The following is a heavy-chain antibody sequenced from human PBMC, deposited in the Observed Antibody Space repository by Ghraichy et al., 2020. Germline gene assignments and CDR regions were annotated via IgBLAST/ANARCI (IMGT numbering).Heavy chain of an antibody. J-gene: IGHJ4*02. V-gene: IGHV3-23*01. Sequence: LSLTCAASGFTFRNYAMGWVRQAPGKGLEWVSAITGSGGTNTYYRDSVKGRFTISRDDSKDTFYLQMNSLTAEDTAVYYCAKDTSLMVRGLPDYWGQGTLVSVSS. CDR1: GFTFRNYA. CDR3: AKDTSLMVRGLPDY. CDR2: ITGSGGTNT. D-gene: IGHD3-10*01.